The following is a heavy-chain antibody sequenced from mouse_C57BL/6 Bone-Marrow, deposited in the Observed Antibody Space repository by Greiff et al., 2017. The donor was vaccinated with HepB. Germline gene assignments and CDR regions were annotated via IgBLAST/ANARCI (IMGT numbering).Heavy chain of an antibody. D-gene: IGHD1-1*01. CDR2: ISDGGSYT. Sequence: EVQVVESGGGLVKPGGSLKLSCAASGFTFSSYAMSWVRQTPEKRLEWVATISDGGSYTYYPDNVKGRFTISRDNAKNNLYLQMSHLKSEDTAMYYCARDRKYYGRRGFAYWGQGTLVTVSA. V-gene: IGHV5-4*01. CDR3: ARDRKYYGRRGFAY. J-gene: IGHJ3*01. CDR1: GFTFSSYA.